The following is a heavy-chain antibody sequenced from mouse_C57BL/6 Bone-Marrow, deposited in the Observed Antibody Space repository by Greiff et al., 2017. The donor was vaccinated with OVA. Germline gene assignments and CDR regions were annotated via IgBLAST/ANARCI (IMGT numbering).Heavy chain of an antibody. D-gene: IGHD1-1*01. V-gene: IGHV5-9-1*02. Sequence: EVMLVESGGGLVQPGGSMKLSCVASGFTFSNYWMNWVRQTPEKRLEWVAYISSGGDYIYYADTVKGRFTISRDNARNTLYLQMSSLKSEDTAMYYCTRDRYYGSSPAWFAYWGQGTLVTVSA. CDR2: ISSGGDYI. J-gene: IGHJ3*01. CDR1: GFTFSNYW. CDR3: TRDRYYGSSPAWFAY.